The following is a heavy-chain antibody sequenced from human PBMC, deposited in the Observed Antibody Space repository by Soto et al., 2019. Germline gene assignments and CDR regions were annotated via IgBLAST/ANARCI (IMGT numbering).Heavy chain of an antibody. CDR1: GYSISSSNW. D-gene: IGHD3-16*01. CDR3: ARNGGGLLAYMDV. Sequence: SETLSLTCAVSGYSISSSNWWGWIRQPPGKGLEWIGFIYYSGSTHYNPSLKSRVTMSVDTSKNQFSLKLRSVTAVDTAVYYCARNGGGLLAYMDVWGQGTTLTVSS. V-gene: IGHV4-28*01. J-gene: IGHJ6*02. CDR2: IYYSGST.